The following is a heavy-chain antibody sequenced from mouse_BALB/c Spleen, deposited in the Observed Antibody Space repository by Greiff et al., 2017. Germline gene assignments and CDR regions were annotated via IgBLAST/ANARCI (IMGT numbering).Heavy chain of an antibody. V-gene: IGHV5-6-4*01. CDR2: ISSGGSYT. J-gene: IGHJ4*01. CDR3: TRDYGNYEGYYAMDY. D-gene: IGHD2-1*01. Sequence: EVMLVESGGGLVKPGGSLKLSCAASGFTFSSYTMSWVRQTPEKRLEWVATISSGGSYTYYPDSVKGRVTISRDNAKNTLYLQMSSLKSEDTAMYYCTRDYGNYEGYYAMDYWGQGASVTVSS. CDR1: GFTFSSYT.